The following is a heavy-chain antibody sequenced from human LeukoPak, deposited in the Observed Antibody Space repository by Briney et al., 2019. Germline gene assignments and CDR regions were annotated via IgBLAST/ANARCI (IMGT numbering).Heavy chain of an antibody. V-gene: IGHV4-4*02. J-gene: IGHJ6*03. CDR1: GDSISSINW. CDR3: ARAPDTAIPYYYMDV. D-gene: IGHD5-18*01. CDR2: IHHSGKT. Sequence: KPSGTLSLTCAVSGDSISSINWWTWVRLSPEKGLEWIGEIHHSGKTNYNPSLKSRVNISLDKSKNHFSLRVNSVVAADTAIYYCARAPDTAIPYYYMDVWGKGTTVTVSS.